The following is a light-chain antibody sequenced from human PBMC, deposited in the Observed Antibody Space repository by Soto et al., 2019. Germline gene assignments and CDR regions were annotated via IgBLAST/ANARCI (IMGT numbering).Light chain of an antibody. V-gene: IGKV2-28*01. CDR1: QSLLHSKGYEC. CDR2: LGS. CDR3: MQALQTPPT. J-gene: IGKJ1*01. Sequence: DIVLTQSPLSLPVTPGEPASISCKSSQSLLHSKGYECLDWYLQKPGQSPQLLISLGSIRASGVPDRFSGSGSGTDFALKISIVDAEDVGIYYCMQALQTPPTFGQGTKVEI.